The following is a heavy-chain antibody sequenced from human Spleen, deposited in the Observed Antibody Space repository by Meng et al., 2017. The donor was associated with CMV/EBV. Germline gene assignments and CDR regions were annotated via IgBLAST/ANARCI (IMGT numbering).Heavy chain of an antibody. CDR1: GGSISSSTYY. Sequence: SETLSLTCTVSGGSISSSTYYWGWIRQPPGKGLEWIGSIYYSGSTHYNPSLKSRVTISVDTSKNQFSLKLSSVTAADTAVYYCARGRDAGYSRSGGWFDPWGQGTLVTVSS. CDR2: IYYSGST. V-gene: IGHV4-39*07. CDR3: ARGRDAGYSRSGGWFDP. J-gene: IGHJ5*02. D-gene: IGHD6-13*01.